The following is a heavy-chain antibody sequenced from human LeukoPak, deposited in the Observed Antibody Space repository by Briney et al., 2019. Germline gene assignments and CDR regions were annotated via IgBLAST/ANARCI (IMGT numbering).Heavy chain of an antibody. CDR2: IIPIFGTA. CDR3: ARGYYYDSSGYYHPRGYYYYYMDV. J-gene: IGHJ6*03. D-gene: IGHD3-22*01. Sequence: SVKVSCKASGGTFSSYAISWVRQAPGQGLEWMGGIIPIFGTANYAQKFQGRVTITADKSTSTAYMELSSLRSEDTAVYYCARGYYYDSSGYYHPRGYYYYYMDVWGKGTTVTVSS. CDR1: GGTFSSYA. V-gene: IGHV1-69*06.